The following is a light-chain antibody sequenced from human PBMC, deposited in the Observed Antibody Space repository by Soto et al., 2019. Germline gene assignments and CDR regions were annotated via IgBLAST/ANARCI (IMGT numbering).Light chain of an antibody. V-gene: IGKV3-15*01. Sequence: EIVMTQSPATLSVSPGERATLSCRASQSVSSNLAWYQQKPGQAPRLLIYGAFTRATGIPARFSGSGSGTEFTLTISILQSEDFAVYDCQQYKNWPPLTFGGGTKVEIK. CDR2: GAF. J-gene: IGKJ4*01. CDR3: QQYKNWPPLT. CDR1: QSVSSN.